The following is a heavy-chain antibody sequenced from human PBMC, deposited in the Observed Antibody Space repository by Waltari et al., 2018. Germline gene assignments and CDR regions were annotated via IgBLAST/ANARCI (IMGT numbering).Heavy chain of an antibody. CDR1: GVSLSSNNW. J-gene: IGHJ4*02. CDR2: ANHSGST. CDR3: ARDGDYSSGRFFDS. Sequence: QVQLQQSGPGLVRPSGTLSLSCAVSGVSLSSNNWWSWVRQSPGKGLGWIGEANHSGSTKYSSSLRSRVTISLDQSKNQFSLTLSSVTAADAAVYYCARDGDYSSGRFFDSWGQGTLVNVSS. V-gene: IGHV4-4*02. D-gene: IGHD6-19*01.